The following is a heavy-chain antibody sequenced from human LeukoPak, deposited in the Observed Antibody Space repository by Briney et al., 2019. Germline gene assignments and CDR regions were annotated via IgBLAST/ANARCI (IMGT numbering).Heavy chain of an antibody. CDR2: ISYDGSNK. CDR1: GFTFSSYG. D-gene: IGHD4-17*01. J-gene: IGHJ4*02. Sequence: GGSLRLSCAASGFTFSSYGMHWVRQAPGEGLEWVAVISYDGSNKYYADSVKGRFTISRDNSKNTLYLQMNSLRAEDTAVYYCAKAKPDDYGDYIDYWGQGTLVTVSS. CDR3: AKAKPDDYGDYIDY. V-gene: IGHV3-30*18.